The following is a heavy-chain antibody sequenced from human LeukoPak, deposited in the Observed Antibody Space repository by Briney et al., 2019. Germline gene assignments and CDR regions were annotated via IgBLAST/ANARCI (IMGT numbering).Heavy chain of an antibody. Sequence: GGSLRLSCAASGFTFSSYSMNWVRQAPGKGLEWVSYISSSSSTMYYADSVKGRFTISRDNAKNSLYLQMNSLRAEDTAVYYCASADGWSGYSPNDYWGQGTLVTVSS. CDR3: ASADGWSGYSPNDY. J-gene: IGHJ4*02. D-gene: IGHD3-3*01. V-gene: IGHV3-48*01. CDR1: GFTFSSYS. CDR2: ISSSSSTM.